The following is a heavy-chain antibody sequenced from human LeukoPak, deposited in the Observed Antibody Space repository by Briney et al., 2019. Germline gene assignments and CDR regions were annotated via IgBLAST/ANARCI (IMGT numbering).Heavy chain of an antibody. Sequence: GGSLRLSCAASGFTFSNYWMHWVRQAPGKGLVWVSRINSDGINTSYADSVKGRFTISRDNAKNTLNLQMNSLRAEDTAVYYCAKGGYDFWSGYCDYWGQGTLVTVSS. D-gene: IGHD3-3*01. CDR2: INSDGINT. CDR3: AKGGYDFWSGYCDY. CDR1: GFTFSNYW. V-gene: IGHV3-74*01. J-gene: IGHJ4*02.